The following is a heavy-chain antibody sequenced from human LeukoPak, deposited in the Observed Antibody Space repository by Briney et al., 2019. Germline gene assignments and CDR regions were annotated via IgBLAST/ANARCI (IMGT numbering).Heavy chain of an antibody. J-gene: IGHJ4*02. CDR3: AKDRYSGSYLEYFDY. Sequence: GGSLRLSCAASGLTFSSYAMSWVRQAPGKGLEWVSAISGSGGSTYYADSVKGRFTISRDNSKNTLYLQMNSLRAEDTAVYYCAKDRYSGSYLEYFDYWGQGTLVTVSS. CDR2: ISGSGGST. CDR1: GLTFSSYA. V-gene: IGHV3-23*01. D-gene: IGHD1-26*01.